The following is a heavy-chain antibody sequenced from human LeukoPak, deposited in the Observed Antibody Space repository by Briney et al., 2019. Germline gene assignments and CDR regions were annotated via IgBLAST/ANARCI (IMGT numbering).Heavy chain of an antibody. CDR1: GYTLTELS. D-gene: IGHD3-16*02. V-gene: IGHV1-24*01. CDR2: FDPEDGET. Sequence: GASVKVSCKVSGYTLTELSMHWVRQAPGKGLEWMGGFDPEDGETIYAQKFQGRVTMTEDTSTDTANMELSSLRSEDTAVYYCATSHSYDYVWGSYRIFDYWGQGTLVTVSS. J-gene: IGHJ4*02. CDR3: ATSHSYDYVWGSYRIFDY.